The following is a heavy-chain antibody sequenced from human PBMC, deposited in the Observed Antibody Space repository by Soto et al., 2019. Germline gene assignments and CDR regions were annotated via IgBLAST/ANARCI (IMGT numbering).Heavy chain of an antibody. Sequence: PGGSLRLSCAASGFTFSSYSMNWVRQAPGKGLEWVSYISSSSSTIYYADSVKGRFTISRDNAKNSLYLQMNSLRAEDTAVYYCARDIRGDYGSGPRSYWGQGTLVTVSS. CDR3: ARDIRGDYGSGPRSY. CDR2: ISSSSSTI. CDR1: GFTFSSYS. V-gene: IGHV3-48*01. D-gene: IGHD3-10*01. J-gene: IGHJ4*02.